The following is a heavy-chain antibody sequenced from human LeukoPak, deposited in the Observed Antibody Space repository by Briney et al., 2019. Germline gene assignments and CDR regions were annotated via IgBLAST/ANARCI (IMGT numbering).Heavy chain of an antibody. CDR2: INHSGST. J-gene: IGHJ5*02. D-gene: IGHD2-2*01. CDR3: AREGDCSSTSCYWGFDP. Sequence: SETLSLTCAVYGGSFSGYYWTWIRQPPGKGLEWIGEINHSGSTGYNPSLKSRVTISVDTSKNQFSLKVSPVTAADTAVYYCAREGDCSSTSCYWGFDPWGQGTLVTVSS. CDR1: GGSFSGYY. V-gene: IGHV4-34*01.